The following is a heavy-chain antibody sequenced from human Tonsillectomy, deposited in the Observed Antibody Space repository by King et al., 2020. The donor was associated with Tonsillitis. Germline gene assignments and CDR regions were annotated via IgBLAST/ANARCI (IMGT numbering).Heavy chain of an antibody. CDR2: IYYSGST. J-gene: IGHJ4*02. CDR1: GGSISSYY. D-gene: IGHD3-10*01. CDR3: ARHSGTELGELPGVDY. V-gene: IGHV4-59*08. Sequence: VQLQESGPGLVKPSETLSLTCTVSGGSISSYYWSWIRQPPGKGLEWIGYIYYSGSTNYNPSLKSRVTISLDTTETQFSLNQFSLKLSSVTAADTATYYCARHSGTELGELPGVDYWGQGTMVTVSS.